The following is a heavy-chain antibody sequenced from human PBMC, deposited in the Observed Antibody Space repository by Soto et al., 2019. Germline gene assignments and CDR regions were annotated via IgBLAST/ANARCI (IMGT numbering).Heavy chain of an antibody. D-gene: IGHD1-26*01. CDR2: ISGSGDST. CDR3: ARRGSGSYYDY. V-gene: IGHV3-23*01. CDR1: GFTFSSYA. Sequence: EVQLLESGGGLVQPGGSLRLSCAASGFTFSSYAMRWVRQAPLKGLEWVSAISGSGDSTYYADSVKGRFTISRDNSKNTLYLQMNSLSAEDTAVYYCARRGSGSYYDYWGQGTLVTVSS. J-gene: IGHJ4*02.